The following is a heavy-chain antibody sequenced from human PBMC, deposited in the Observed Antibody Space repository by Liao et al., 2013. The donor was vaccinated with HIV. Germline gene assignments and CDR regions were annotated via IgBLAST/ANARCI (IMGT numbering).Heavy chain of an antibody. CDR3: VRDPNFWSGPGY. Sequence: QVQLQESGPGLVKPSETLSLTCTVSGGSITSISNYWAWIRQTPGEGLEWIGTVYYGGTSYYNPSLKSRVTMSVDTSKNQVSLKLSSVTAADTAVYYCVRDPNFWSGPGYWGQGTLVTVSS. CDR1: GGSITSISNY. V-gene: IGHV4-39*07. J-gene: IGHJ4*02. CDR2: VYYGGTS. D-gene: IGHD3-3*01.